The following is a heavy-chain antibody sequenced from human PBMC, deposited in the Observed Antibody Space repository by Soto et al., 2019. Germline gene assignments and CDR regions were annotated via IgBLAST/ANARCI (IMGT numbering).Heavy chain of an antibody. CDR3: ARASSSTSGAIDY. D-gene: IGHD2-2*01. Sequence: EVQLVESGGGLVQPGGSLRLSCAASAFNFRDYWMSWVRQAPGKGLEWVAKINEDGSEKYYVDSVKGRFTISRGNAKNSLYLQMNSLTVEDTAMYYCARASSSTSGAIDYWGQGTLVTVSS. CDR2: INEDGSEK. J-gene: IGHJ4*02. CDR1: AFNFRDYW. V-gene: IGHV3-7*04.